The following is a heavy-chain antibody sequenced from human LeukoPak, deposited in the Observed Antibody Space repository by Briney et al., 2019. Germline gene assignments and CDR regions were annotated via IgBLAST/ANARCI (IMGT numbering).Heavy chain of an antibody. CDR1: GGSFSGYY. Sequence: SETLSLTCAVYGGSFSGYYWSWIRQPPGKGLEWIGEINHSGSTNYNPSLKSRVTISVDTSKNQFSLKLSSVTAADTAVYYCARGRFPRHRRPSYSGYENQGQYYFDYWGQGTLVTVSS. D-gene: IGHD5-12*01. CDR2: INHSGST. CDR3: ARGRFPRHRRPSYSGYENQGQYYFDY. J-gene: IGHJ4*02. V-gene: IGHV4-34*01.